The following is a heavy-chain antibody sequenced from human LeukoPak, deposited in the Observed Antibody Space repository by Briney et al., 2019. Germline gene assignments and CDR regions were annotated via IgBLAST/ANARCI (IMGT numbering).Heavy chain of an antibody. V-gene: IGHV3-30*02. Sequence: GGSLRLSCAASGFTFSSYGMHWVRQAPGKGLEWVAFIRYDGSNEYYADSVKGRFTISRDNSKNTLHLQMNSLRAEDTAVYYCAKDIYDSSGQGYWGQGTLVTLFS. CDR3: AKDIYDSSGQGY. CDR2: IRYDGSNE. J-gene: IGHJ4*02. D-gene: IGHD3-22*01. CDR1: GFTFSSYG.